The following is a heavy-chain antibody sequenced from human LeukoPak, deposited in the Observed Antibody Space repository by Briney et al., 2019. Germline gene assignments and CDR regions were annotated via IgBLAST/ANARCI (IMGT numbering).Heavy chain of an antibody. J-gene: IGHJ4*02. V-gene: IGHV4-4*07. CDR3: ARDLALGYCPSSSCSSPLFDY. Sequence: SETLSLTCTVSGGSISSYYWSWIRQPAGKGLEWIGRIHTIGGTRYNPSLKSRITMSVDASKNQFSLKLSSVTAADTAMYYCARDLALGYCPSSSCSSPLFDYWGQGTLVTVSS. D-gene: IGHD2-2*01. CDR2: IHTIGGT. CDR1: GGSISSYY.